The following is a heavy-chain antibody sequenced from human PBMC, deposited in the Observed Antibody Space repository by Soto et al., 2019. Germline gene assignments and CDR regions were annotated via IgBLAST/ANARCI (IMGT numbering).Heavy chain of an antibody. D-gene: IGHD4-17*01. CDR2: IYYSGST. V-gene: IGHV4-30-4*01. Sequence: KPSETLSLTCTVSGGSISSADYDWSWIRQPPGKGLEWIGYIYYSGSTYYNPSLKSRATLSLDKSKNQFSLKLSSVTAADTAVYYCARVVFTVTSFDNWGQGTPVTVSS. CDR3: ARVVFTVTSFDN. J-gene: IGHJ4*02. CDR1: GGSISSADYD.